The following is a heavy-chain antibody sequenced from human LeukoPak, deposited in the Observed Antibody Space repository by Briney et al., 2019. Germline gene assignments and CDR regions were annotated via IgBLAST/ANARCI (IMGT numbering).Heavy chain of an antibody. CDR3: ARDRTIFGVET. Sequence: PSETLSLTCTVSGGSISSSSYYWGWIRQPPGKGLEWIGSIYYGGSTNYNPSLKSRVTISVDTSKNQFSLKLSSVTAADTAVYYCARDRTIFGVETWGQGTLVTVSS. V-gene: IGHV4-39*07. D-gene: IGHD3-3*01. J-gene: IGHJ5*02. CDR1: GGSISSSSYY. CDR2: IYYGGST.